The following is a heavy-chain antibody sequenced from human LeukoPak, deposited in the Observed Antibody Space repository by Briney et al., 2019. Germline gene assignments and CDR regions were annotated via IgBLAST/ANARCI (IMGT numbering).Heavy chain of an antibody. D-gene: IGHD3-22*01. CDR3: AKDPYFYDSSGYYEDY. V-gene: IGHV3-30*18. Sequence: GESLKISCAASGFTFSSYGMHWVRQAPGKGLEWVAFISYDGSNKYYADSVKGRFTISRDNSKNTLYLQMNSLRAEDTAVYFCAKDPYFYDSSGYYEDYWGQGTLVTVSS. J-gene: IGHJ4*02. CDR1: GFTFSSYG. CDR2: ISYDGSNK.